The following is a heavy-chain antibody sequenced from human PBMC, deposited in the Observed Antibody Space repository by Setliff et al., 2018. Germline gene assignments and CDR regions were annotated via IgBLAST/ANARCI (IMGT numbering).Heavy chain of an antibody. CDR3: ARGPLDFVVTPAAAKFDY. D-gene: IGHD2-2*01. CDR1: GYTFTNYG. V-gene: IGHV1-18*01. Sequence: ASVKVSCKTSGYTFTNYGINWVRQAPGQGLEWMGWNSAYAQKFQGRVTMTTDTPTSTAYMELRSLRSDDTAVYYCARGPLDFVVTPAAAKFDYWGQGTLVTVSS. J-gene: IGHJ4*02. CDR2: NSA.